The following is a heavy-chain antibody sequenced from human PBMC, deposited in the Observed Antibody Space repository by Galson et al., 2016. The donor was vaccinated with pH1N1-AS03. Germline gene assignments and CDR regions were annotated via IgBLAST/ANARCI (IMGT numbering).Heavy chain of an antibody. Sequence: SLRLSCAASGFTFSSYAMSWVRQAPGKGLEWVSAISGRGDSTYYAASVKGRFTISRDNSKNTLYLQMNSLKTEDTAVYYCTTDDYGDYRGTGAGTNDAFDMWGQGTMVTVSS. V-gene: IGHV3-23*01. J-gene: IGHJ3*02. D-gene: IGHD4-17*01. CDR2: ISGRGDST. CDR1: GFTFSSYA. CDR3: TTDDYGDYRGTGAGTNDAFDM.